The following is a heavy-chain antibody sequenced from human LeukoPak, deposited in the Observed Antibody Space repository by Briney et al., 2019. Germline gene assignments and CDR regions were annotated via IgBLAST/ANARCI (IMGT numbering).Heavy chain of an antibody. Sequence: GASVKVSCKASGYTFTGYYMHWVRQAPGQGLEWMGWINSNSGGTNYAQRFQGWVTMTRDTSISTAYMELSRLRSDDTAVYYCARPHSNVLYTFDIWGQGTMVTVSS. V-gene: IGHV1-2*04. CDR1: GYTFTGYY. CDR3: ARPHSNVLYTFDI. J-gene: IGHJ3*02. CDR2: INSNSGGT. D-gene: IGHD3-10*01.